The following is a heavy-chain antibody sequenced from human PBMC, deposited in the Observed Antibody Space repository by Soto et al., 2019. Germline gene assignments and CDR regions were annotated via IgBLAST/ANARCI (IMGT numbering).Heavy chain of an antibody. Sequence: ASVKVSCKASGYTFTSYGISWVRQAPGQGLEWMGWISAYNGNTNYAQKLQGRVTMTTDTSTITAHMELRSLRSDDTAVYYCARQPVVGTDFFDYWGQRTLVTGSS. J-gene: IGHJ4*02. CDR3: ARQPVVGTDFFDY. CDR2: ISAYNGNT. CDR1: GYTFTSYG. D-gene: IGHD6-19*01. V-gene: IGHV1-18*01.